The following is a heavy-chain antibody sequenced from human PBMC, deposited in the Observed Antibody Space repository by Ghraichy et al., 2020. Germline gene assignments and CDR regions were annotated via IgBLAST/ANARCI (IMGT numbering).Heavy chain of an antibody. J-gene: IGHJ3*02. D-gene: IGHD3-9*01. Sequence: GESLNISCAASGFTVSSNYMSWVRQAPGKGLEWVSVIYSGGSTYYADSVKGRFTISRDNSKNTLYLQMNSLRAEDTAVYYCAAPLGYYDILTGYIDAFDIWGQGKMVTVSS. CDR2: IYSGGST. V-gene: IGHV3-66*01. CDR3: AAPLGYYDILTGYIDAFDI. CDR1: GFTVSSNY.